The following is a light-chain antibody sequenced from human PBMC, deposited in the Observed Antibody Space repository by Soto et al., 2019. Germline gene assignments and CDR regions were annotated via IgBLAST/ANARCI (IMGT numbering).Light chain of an antibody. CDR1: RSDVGGYNY. J-gene: IGLJ1*01. CDR3: SSYTSSSTHDV. Sequence: QSALTQPASVSGSPGQSITISCTGTRSDVGGYNYVSWYQQHPGKAPKLMIYDVSNRPSGVSNRFSGSKSGNTASLTISGLQAEDEADYYCSSYTSSSTHDVFGTGTKLTVL. CDR2: DVS. V-gene: IGLV2-14*01.